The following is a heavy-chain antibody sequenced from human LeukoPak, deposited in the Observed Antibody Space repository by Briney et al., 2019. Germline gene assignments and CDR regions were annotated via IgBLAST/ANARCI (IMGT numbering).Heavy chain of an antibody. D-gene: IGHD1-14*01. J-gene: IGHJ6*02. V-gene: IGHV4-59*01. CDR3: ARVTGDYYYYGMDV. CDR2: IYYSGST. Sequence: SETLSLTCTVSGGSINSYYWSWIRQPPGKGLEWIGYIYYSGSTNYNPSLKSRVTISVDTSKNQFSLKLSSVTAADTAVYYCARVTGDYYYYGMDVWGQGTTVTVSS. CDR1: GGSINSYY.